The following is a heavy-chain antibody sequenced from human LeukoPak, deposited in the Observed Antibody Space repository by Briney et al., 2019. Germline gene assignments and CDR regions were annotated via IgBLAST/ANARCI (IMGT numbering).Heavy chain of an antibody. V-gene: IGHV1-2*02. CDR2: INPNINGT. Sequence: ASVKVSCKASGYTFTGYYIHWVRQAPGQGLEWMGWINPNINGTNYAQKLQGRVTMTTDTSTSTAYMELRSLRSDDTAVYYCARTSHYVDIAATIPYGIYYFDYWGQGTLVTVSS. CDR3: ARTSHYVDIAATIPYGIYYFDY. CDR1: GYTFTGYY. D-gene: IGHD5-12*01. J-gene: IGHJ4*02.